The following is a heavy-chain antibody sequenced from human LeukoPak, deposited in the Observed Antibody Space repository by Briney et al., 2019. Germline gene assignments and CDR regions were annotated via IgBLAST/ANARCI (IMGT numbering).Heavy chain of an antibody. CDR1: GFTFSSYA. CDR3: VKGCPRSAFDI. V-gene: IGHV3-64D*06. Sequence: PGGSLRLSCSASGFTFSSYAMHWVRQAPGKGLEYVSAISSNRGSTYYADSVKGRFTISRDNSKNTLYLQMSSLRAEDTAVYYCVKGCPRSAFDIWGQGTMVTVSS. J-gene: IGHJ3*02. D-gene: IGHD4/OR15-4a*01. CDR2: ISSNRGST.